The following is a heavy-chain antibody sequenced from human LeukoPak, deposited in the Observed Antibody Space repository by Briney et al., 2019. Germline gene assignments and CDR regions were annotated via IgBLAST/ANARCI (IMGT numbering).Heavy chain of an antibody. CDR2: ISSSSSYI. CDR1: GFTFSSYS. J-gene: IGHJ4*02. D-gene: IGHD6-13*01. Sequence: GGSLRLSCAASGFTFSSYSMNWVRQAPGKGLEWVSSISSSSSYIYYADSVKGRFTISRDNAKNSLYLQMNSLRAEDTAVCYCARDGIAAAAYYFDYWGQGTLVTVSS. V-gene: IGHV3-21*01. CDR3: ARDGIAAAAYYFDY.